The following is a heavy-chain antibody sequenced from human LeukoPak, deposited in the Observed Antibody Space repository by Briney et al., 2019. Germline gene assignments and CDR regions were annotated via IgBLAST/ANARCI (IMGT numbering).Heavy chain of an antibody. V-gene: IGHV4-59*01. D-gene: IGHD2-15*01. CDR2: IYYSGST. J-gene: IGHJ6*02. CDR3: GYCSGGSLYYGMDV. Sequence: PSETLSLTCTVSGGSISSYYWGWIRQPPGKGLEWIGYIYYSGSTNYNPSLKGRVTISVDTSKNQFSLKLSSVTAADTAVYYCGYCSGGSLYYGMDVWGQGTTVTVSS. CDR1: GGSISSYY.